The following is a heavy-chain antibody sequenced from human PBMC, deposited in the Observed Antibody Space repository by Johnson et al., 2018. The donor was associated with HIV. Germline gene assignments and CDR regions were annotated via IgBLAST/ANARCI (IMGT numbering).Heavy chain of an antibody. Sequence: LLVESGGGLVQPGRSLRLSCAASGFTFDDYAMHWVRQAPGKGLEWVSGISWNSGSIGYADSVKGRFTISRDNAKNSLYLQMNSLRAEDTALYYCAKDSGDSSGYYYAGAFDIWGQGTMVTVSS. CDR2: ISWNSGSI. CDR1: GFTFDDYA. D-gene: IGHD3-22*01. J-gene: IGHJ3*02. V-gene: IGHV3-9*01. CDR3: AKDSGDSSGYYYAGAFDI.